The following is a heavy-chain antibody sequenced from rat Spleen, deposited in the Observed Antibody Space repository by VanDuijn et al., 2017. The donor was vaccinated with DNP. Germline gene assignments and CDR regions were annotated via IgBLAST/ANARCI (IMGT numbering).Heavy chain of an antibody. J-gene: IGHJ3*01. CDR2: ISYEVSTT. V-gene: IGHV5-22*01. CDR1: GFTFSDYY. D-gene: IGHD1-7*01. Sequence: EVQLVESGGGLVQPGRSLKLSCAASGFTFSDYYMAWVRQAPKKGLEWVASISYEVSTTYYGDSVKGRFTNSRDYAKSTLYLQMNSLTSEDVATYDCARPSHRRYGGFAYWGQGTLVTVSS. CDR3: ARPSHRRYGGFAY.